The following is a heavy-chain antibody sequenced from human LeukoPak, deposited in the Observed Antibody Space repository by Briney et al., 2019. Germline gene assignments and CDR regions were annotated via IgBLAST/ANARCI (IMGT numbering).Heavy chain of an antibody. CDR2: ISGSGGSA. J-gene: IGHJ4*02. CDR1: GFTFSSYA. V-gene: IGHV3-23*01. CDR3: AKTTTGYSSGRYPAWPIDY. Sequence: GGSLRLSCAASGFTFSSYAMSWVRQAPGKGLEWVSAISGSGGSAHYADSVKGRSTISRDNSKNTVYLQMDSLRAEDTAIYYCAKTTTGYSSGRYPAWPIDYWGQGTLVTVSS. D-gene: IGHD2-15*01.